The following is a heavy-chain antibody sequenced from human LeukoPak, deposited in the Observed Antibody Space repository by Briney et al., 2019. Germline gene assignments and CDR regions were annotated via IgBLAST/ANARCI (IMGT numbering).Heavy chain of an antibody. Sequence: PGGSLRLSCAASGFTFSDYYMSWIRQAPGKGLEWVANIKHDGSDSFHVDSVEGRFTISRDNSENSLYLQMHSLRVEDTAMYFCARDRRPTIYGGLDSWGQGTVVTVSS. V-gene: IGHV3-7*01. CDR2: IKHDGSDS. J-gene: IGHJ4*02. D-gene: IGHD4-17*01. CDR3: ARDRRPTIYGGLDS. CDR1: GFTFSDYY.